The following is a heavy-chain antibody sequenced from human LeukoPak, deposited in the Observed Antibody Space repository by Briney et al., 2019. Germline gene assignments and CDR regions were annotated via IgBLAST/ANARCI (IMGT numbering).Heavy chain of an antibody. J-gene: IGHJ4*02. CDR3: ARGAQAGGSQT. Sequence: SVKVSCKASGGTFSSYAISWVRQAPGQGLEWMGGIIPIFGTANYAQKFQGRVTITTDESTSTAYMELRSLRSDDTAVYYCARGAQAGGSQTWGQGTLVTVSS. CDR1: GGTFSSYA. D-gene: IGHD1-26*01. V-gene: IGHV1-69*05. CDR2: IIPIFGTA.